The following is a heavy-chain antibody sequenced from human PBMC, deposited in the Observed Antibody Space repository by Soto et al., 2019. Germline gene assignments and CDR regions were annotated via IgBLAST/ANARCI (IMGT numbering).Heavy chain of an antibody. CDR1: GFTFDDYA. CDR2: ISWNSGSI. D-gene: IGHD6-13*01. CDR3: AKDSTFNIAAAGVYFDY. V-gene: IGHV3-9*01. Sequence: PGGSLRLSCAASGFTFDDYAMHWVRQAPGKGLEWVSGISWNSGSIGYADSVKGRFTISRDNAKNSLYLQMNSLRAEDTALYYCAKDSTFNIAAAGVYFDYWGQGTLVTVSS. J-gene: IGHJ4*02.